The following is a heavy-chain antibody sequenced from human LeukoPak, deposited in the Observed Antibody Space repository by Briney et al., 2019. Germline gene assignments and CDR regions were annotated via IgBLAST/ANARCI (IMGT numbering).Heavy chain of an antibody. D-gene: IGHD1-26*01. J-gene: IGHJ6*03. Sequence: PGGSLRLSCAASGFTFSSYNMNWVRQAPGKGLEWVSSISSSSSYIYYADSVKGRFTISRDNAKNSLYLQMNSLGAEDTAVYYCARVIVFRGYMDVWGKGTTVTVSS. V-gene: IGHV3-21*01. CDR1: GFTFSSYN. CDR2: ISSSSSYI. CDR3: ARVIVFRGYMDV.